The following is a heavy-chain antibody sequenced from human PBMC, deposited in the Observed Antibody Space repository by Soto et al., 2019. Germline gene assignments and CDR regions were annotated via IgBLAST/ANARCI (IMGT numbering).Heavy chain of an antibody. CDR3: ARAPLLWFGELLYFDY. V-gene: IGHV3-7*01. Sequence: GGSLRLSCAASGFTFSSYWMSWVRQAPGKGLEWVANIKQDGSEKYYVDSVKGRFTISRDNAKNSLYLQMNSLRAEDTAVYYCARAPLLWFGELLYFDYWGQGTLVTVSS. D-gene: IGHD3-10*01. CDR1: GFTFSSYW. J-gene: IGHJ4*02. CDR2: IKQDGSEK.